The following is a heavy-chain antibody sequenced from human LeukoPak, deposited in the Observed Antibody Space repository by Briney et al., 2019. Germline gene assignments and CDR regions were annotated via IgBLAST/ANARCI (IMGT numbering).Heavy chain of an antibody. CDR3: AKANSNWYFDL. CDR1: GFTFGDYA. CDR2: VTWNSGSK. J-gene: IGHJ2*01. V-gene: IGHV3-9*01. Sequence: PGGSLRLSCAASGFTFGDYAMHWVRQAPGKGLEWVSGVTWNSGSKAYADSVKGRFTISRDNIKNSLYLQMDSLRVEDTALYYCAKANSNWYFDLWGRGTLVSVSS.